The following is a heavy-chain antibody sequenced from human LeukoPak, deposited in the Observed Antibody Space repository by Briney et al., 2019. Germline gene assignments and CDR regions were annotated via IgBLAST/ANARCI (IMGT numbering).Heavy chain of an antibody. J-gene: IGHJ5*02. CDR1: GGSISSYY. V-gene: IGHV4-59*08. D-gene: IGHD6-13*01. CDR2: IYYSGST. Sequence: SETLSLTCTVSGGSISSYYWSWIRQPPGKGLEWIGYIYYSGSTNYNPSLKSRVTISVDTSKNQFSLKLSSVTAADTAVYYCARHRVGEAAGSGWFDPWGQGTLVTVSS. CDR3: ARHRVGEAAGSGWFDP.